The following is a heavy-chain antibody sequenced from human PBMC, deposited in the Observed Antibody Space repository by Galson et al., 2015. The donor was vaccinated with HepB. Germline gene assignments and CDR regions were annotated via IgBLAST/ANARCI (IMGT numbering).Heavy chain of an antibody. CDR3: AKDRVLYGSIRGAFDI. CDR2: ISGSGGST. D-gene: IGHD2-21*01. Sequence: SLRLSCAASGFTFSSYAMSWVRQAPGKGLEWVSAISGSGGSTYYADSVKGRFTISRDNSKNTLYLQMNSLRAEDTAVYYCAKDRVLYGSIRGAFDIWGQGTMVTVSS. CDR1: GFTFSSYA. V-gene: IGHV3-23*01. J-gene: IGHJ3*02.